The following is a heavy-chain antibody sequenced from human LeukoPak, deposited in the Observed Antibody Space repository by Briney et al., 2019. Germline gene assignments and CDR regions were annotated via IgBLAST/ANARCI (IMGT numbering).Heavy chain of an antibody. J-gene: IGHJ3*02. CDR1: GDSVSSNSFA. CDR2: TYYGSKWHN. Sequence: SQTLSLTCAISGDSVSSNSFAWNWIRQSPVRGLEWLGRTYYGSKWHNDNALSVKSRVTITPDTSKNQFSLQLNSVTPEDTAVYYCARGFFRQGFDMWGQGAMVTVSS. D-gene: IGHD3-10*01. V-gene: IGHV6-1*01. CDR3: ARGFFRQGFDM.